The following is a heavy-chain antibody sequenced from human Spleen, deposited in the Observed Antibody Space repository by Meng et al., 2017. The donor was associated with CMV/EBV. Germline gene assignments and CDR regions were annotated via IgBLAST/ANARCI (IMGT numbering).Heavy chain of an antibody. V-gene: IGHV4-34*01. CDR1: GGACSGYY. CDR3: ARARLQSWFDP. CDR2: INHSGST. D-gene: IGHD4-11*01. Sequence: TGADYGGACSGYYWRRIRQAQGKGLEWIGEINHSGSTNYNPSLKSRVTISVDTSKNQFYLKLSSVTAADTAVYYCARARLQSWFDPWGQGTLVTVSS. J-gene: IGHJ5*02.